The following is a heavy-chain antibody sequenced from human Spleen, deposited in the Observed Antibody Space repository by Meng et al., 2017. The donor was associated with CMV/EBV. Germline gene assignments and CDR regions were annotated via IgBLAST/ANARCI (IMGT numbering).Heavy chain of an antibody. CDR2: ILPKFDIT. Sequence: SAGTVSSYAIPWWRQAPEQRLEWLGGILPKFDITNYAQKLQGRVTITTDESTSTAYMELTSLRSEDTAVYYCAKAVDWGRSSRRFDPWGQGTLVTVSS. J-gene: IGHJ5*02. D-gene: IGHD3-16*01. V-gene: IGHV1-69*05. CDR1: AGTVSSYA. CDR3: AKAVDWGRSSRRFDP.